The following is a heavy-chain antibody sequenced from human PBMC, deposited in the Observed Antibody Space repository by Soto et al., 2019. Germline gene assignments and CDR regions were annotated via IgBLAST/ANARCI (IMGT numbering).Heavy chain of an antibody. Sequence: QGQLVQSGAEVKKPGASVKVSCKASGYTFTSFGISWVRQAPGQGLEWMGWISAYNGNTNYAQKVQGRVTMTTDTSTSTAYMELRSLRSDDTAVYYCARDSGNLDTWAYFFDYWGQGTLVTVSS. J-gene: IGHJ4*02. CDR3: ARDSGNLDTWAYFFDY. CDR1: GYTFTSFG. V-gene: IGHV1-18*01. D-gene: IGHD2-2*02. CDR2: ISAYNGNT.